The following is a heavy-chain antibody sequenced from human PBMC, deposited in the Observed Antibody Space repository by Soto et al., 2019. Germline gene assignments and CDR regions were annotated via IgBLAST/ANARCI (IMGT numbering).Heavy chain of an antibody. CDR1: GSTFSSYS. V-gene: IGHV3-21*01. CDR3: ARDDGTGYQLLNY. D-gene: IGHD2-2*01. J-gene: IGHJ4*02. CDR2: ISSSSSYI. Sequence: GVSLRLPCAASGSTFSSYSMSCIRQAPGKGLEWVSSISSSSSYIYYADSVKGRFTISRDNAKNSLYLQMNSLRAEDTAVYYCARDDGTGYQLLNYWGQGTLVTVSS.